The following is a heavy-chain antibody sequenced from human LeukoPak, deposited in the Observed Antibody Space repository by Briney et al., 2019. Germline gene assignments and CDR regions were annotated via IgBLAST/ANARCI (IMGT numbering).Heavy chain of an antibody. Sequence: SETLSLTCIVSGGSISSSSYYWGWIRQPPGKGLEWIGSIYYSGSTYYNPSLKSRVTISVDTSKNQFSLKLSSVTAADTAVYYCARREISSPFDYWGQGTLVTVSS. D-gene: IGHD1-26*01. J-gene: IGHJ4*02. V-gene: IGHV4-39*01. CDR2: IYYSGST. CDR1: GGSISSSSYY. CDR3: ARREISSPFDY.